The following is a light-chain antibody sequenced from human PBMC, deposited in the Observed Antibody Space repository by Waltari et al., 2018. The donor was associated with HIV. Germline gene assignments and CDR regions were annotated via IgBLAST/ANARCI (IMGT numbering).Light chain of an antibody. J-gene: IGLJ2*01. CDR3: SSYAGSNNFVV. CDR2: EVS. CDR1: SSDVGGYNH. Sequence: QSARTQPPSASGPPGQPVTNSCPGTSSDVGGYNHVSWYQHYPGKASKLMIYEVSKRPSGVPDRFSGSKSGNTASLTVSGLQAEDEADYYCSSYAGSNNFVVFGGGTKLTVL. V-gene: IGLV2-8*01.